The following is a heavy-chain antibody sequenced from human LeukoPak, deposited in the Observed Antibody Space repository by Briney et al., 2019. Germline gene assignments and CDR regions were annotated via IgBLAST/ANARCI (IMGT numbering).Heavy chain of an antibody. J-gene: IGHJ4*02. V-gene: IGHV3-48*02. Sequence: PGGSLRLSCAASGFTFSSYSTNWVRQAPGKGLEWVSYISSSSSTIYYADSVKGRFTISRDNAKNSLYLQMNSLRDEDTAVYYCAREAYYYGSGSPWYFDYWGQGTLVTVSS. D-gene: IGHD3-10*01. CDR2: ISSSSSTI. CDR1: GFTFSSYS. CDR3: AREAYYYGSGSPWYFDY.